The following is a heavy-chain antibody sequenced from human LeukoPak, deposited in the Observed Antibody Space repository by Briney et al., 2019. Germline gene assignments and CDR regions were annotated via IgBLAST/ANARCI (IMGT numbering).Heavy chain of an antibody. CDR3: ARGRYSRDGYNFDY. D-gene: IGHD5-24*01. V-gene: IGHV1-8*03. J-gene: IGHJ4*02. CDR1: GYTFTSYD. CDR2: MNPNSGNT. Sequence: ASVKVSCKASGYTFTSYDINWVRQATGQGLEWMGWMNPNSGNTGYAQKFQGRVTITRNTSISTAYMELSSLRSEDTAVYYCARGRYSRDGYNFDYWGQGTLVTVSS.